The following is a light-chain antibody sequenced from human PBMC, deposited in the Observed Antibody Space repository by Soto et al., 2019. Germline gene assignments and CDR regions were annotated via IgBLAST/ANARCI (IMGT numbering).Light chain of an antibody. CDR1: QSISTS. CDR3: LHCSSYWT. J-gene: IGKJ1*01. CDR2: KAS. V-gene: IGKV1-5*03. Sequence: DIQMTQSPSTLSASVGDRVTITCRASQSISTSLAWYQQKPGKAPKVLIYKASSLESGVPSRFSGSGSGTAFTLTISSLQSDDFAYYYCLHCSSYWTFGQGTNVEIK.